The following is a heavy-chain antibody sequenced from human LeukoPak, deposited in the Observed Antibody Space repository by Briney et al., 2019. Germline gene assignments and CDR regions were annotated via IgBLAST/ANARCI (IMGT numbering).Heavy chain of an antibody. D-gene: IGHD2-15*01. CDR2: IYYSGST. Sequence: PSETLSLTCTVSGGSISSYYWSWLRQPPGKGLEWIGYIYYSGSTNYNPSLKSRVTISVDTSKNQFSLKLSSVTAADTAVYYCARRVCSGGSCSYAFDIWGQGTMVTVSS. CDR1: GGSISSYY. J-gene: IGHJ3*02. CDR3: ARRVCSGGSCSYAFDI. V-gene: IGHV4-59*08.